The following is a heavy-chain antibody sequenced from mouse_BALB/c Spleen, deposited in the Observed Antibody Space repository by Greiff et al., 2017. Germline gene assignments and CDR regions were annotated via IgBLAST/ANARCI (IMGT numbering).Heavy chain of an antibody. CDR3: ARNYYFDY. V-gene: IGHV5-9-3*01. J-gene: IGHJ2*01. CDR1: GFTFSSYA. CDR2: ISSGGSYT. Sequence: DVKLVESGGGLVKPGGSLKLSCAASGFTFSSYAMSWVRQTPEKRLEWVATISSGGSYTYYPDSVKGRFTISRDNAKNTLYLQMSSLRSEDTAMYYCARNYYFDYWGQGTTLTVSS.